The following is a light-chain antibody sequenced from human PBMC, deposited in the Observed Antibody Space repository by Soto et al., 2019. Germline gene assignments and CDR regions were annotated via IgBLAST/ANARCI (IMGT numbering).Light chain of an antibody. CDR3: QQYNNWPWT. Sequence: EIVMTQSPATLSVSPGGRATLSCRASQSISDTLAWYQQKPGQAPRLLIQGASTRDTGFPARFSGSGSGTDFTLTISSLQSEDFAVYYCQQYNNWPWTFGQGTKVDIK. CDR2: GAS. J-gene: IGKJ1*01. CDR1: QSISDT. V-gene: IGKV3-15*01.